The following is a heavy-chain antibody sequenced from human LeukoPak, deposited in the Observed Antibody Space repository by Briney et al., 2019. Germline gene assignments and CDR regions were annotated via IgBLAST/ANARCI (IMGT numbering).Heavy chain of an antibody. CDR3: ARGGFGVVINQLDY. CDR2: ISSSSSYI. CDR1: GFTFSSYS. D-gene: IGHD3-3*01. Sequence: PGGSLGVSCAASGFTFSSYSMTWVRQDPGKGLEWLSSISSSSSYIYYADSVKGRFTISRANAKNSLYLQMNSLRAEDTAVYYCARGGFGVVINQLDYWGQGTLVTVSS. J-gene: IGHJ4*02. V-gene: IGHV3-21*01.